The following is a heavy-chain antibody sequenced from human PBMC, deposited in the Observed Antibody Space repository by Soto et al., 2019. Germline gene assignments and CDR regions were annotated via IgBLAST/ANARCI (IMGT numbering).Heavy chain of an antibody. Sequence: GASVKVSCKASGGTFSSYPITWVRQAPGQGLEWLGGIFPIFGTTNYAQRFEDRVTITADELTSTAYMELRSLRSDDTAVYYCASSTYYYGSGSFHFDYWGQGTLVTVSS. CDR2: IFPIFGTT. J-gene: IGHJ4*02. V-gene: IGHV1-69*13. CDR3: ASSTYYYGSGSFHFDY. D-gene: IGHD3-10*01. CDR1: GGTFSSYP.